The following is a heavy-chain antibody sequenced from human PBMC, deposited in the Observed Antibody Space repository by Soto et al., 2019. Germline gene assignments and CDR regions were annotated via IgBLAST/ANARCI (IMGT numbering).Heavy chain of an antibody. V-gene: IGHV1-18*01. J-gene: IGHJ6*04. CDR1: GYTFTSYG. CDR3: ARDREYSGSSYCMDV. CDR2: ISAYNGNT. Sequence: GASVKVSCKASGYTFTSYGISWVRQAPGQGLEWMGWISAYNGNTNYAQKLQGRVTMTTDTSTSTAYMELRSLRSDDTAVYYCARDREYSGSSYCMDVWGKGTTVTVSS. D-gene: IGHD1-26*01.